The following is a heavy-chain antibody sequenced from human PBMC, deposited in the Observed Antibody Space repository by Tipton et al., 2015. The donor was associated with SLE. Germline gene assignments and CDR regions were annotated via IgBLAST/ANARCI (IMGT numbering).Heavy chain of an antibody. CDR1: GGSFSNNY. J-gene: IGHJ5*02. V-gene: IGHV4-34*10. D-gene: IGHD3-10*01. CDR3: ARKTMVRGEPGWFDP. Sequence: GLVKPSDTLSLTCAVYGGSFSNNYWWGWVRQPPGKGLEWIGEISDSGSTNYNPSLKNRITMSVDRSNNQFSLNLTSVTAADTAVYYCARKTMVRGEPGWFDPWGQGTLVIVSS. CDR2: ISDSGST.